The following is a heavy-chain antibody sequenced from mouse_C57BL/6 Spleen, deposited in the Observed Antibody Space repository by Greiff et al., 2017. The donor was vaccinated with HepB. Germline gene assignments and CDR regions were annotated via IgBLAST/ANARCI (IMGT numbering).Heavy chain of an antibody. CDR3: ARDDYYGSPYFDY. Sequence: EVMLVESGGGLVKPGGSLKLSCAASGFTFSSYAMSWVRQTPEKRLEWVATISDGGSYTYYPDNVKGRFTISRDNAKNNLYLQMSHLKSEDTAMYYCARDDYYGSPYFDYWGQGTTLTVSS. CDR2: ISDGGSYT. J-gene: IGHJ2*01. CDR1: GFTFSSYA. V-gene: IGHV5-4*01. D-gene: IGHD1-1*01.